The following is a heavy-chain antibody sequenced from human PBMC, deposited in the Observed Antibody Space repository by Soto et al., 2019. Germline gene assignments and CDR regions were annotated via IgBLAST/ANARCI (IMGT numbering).Heavy chain of an antibody. CDR3: TRDASRYSSALGWFDP. V-gene: IGHV3-21*01. CDR2: ISSNSAYI. J-gene: IGHJ5*02. CDR1: GFTFRSFT. Sequence: PGGSLRLSCAASGFTFRSFTMNWVRQAPGKGLEWVSTISSNSAYIYYTDALRGRFTISRDNAKNSLHLQMNSLRAEDTAVYYCTRDASRYSSALGWFDPWCPGTLVTVSS. D-gene: IGHD5-18*01.